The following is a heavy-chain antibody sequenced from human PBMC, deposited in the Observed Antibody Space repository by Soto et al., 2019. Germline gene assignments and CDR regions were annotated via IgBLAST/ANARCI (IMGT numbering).Heavy chain of an antibody. CDR3: ARTPGRELGVNIDSRGRYDAVDI. CDR2: IYYSGST. J-gene: IGHJ3*02. Sequence: SETVSLTCTVSGGSISSYYWSWIRQPPWKGLEWIGYIYYSGSTNYNPPLTSRVAISVDTSKNQFSLKLSSVTAADTAVYYCARTPGRELGVNIDSRGRYDAVDIWGAGPLITVS. D-gene: IGHD3-22*01. V-gene: IGHV4-59*01. CDR1: GGSISSYY.